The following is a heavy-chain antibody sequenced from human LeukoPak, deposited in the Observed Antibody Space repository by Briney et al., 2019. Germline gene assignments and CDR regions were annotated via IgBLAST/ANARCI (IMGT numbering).Heavy chain of an antibody. V-gene: IGHV1-46*01. J-gene: IGHJ3*02. Sequence: ASVKVSCKASGYTFTRYYMYWVRQAPGQGLEWMGIINPSGGSTNYAQKFQGRVTMTRDMSTSTVYMELSSLRSEDTAVYYCASRARGYSYGPSAFDIWGQGTMVTVSS. D-gene: IGHD5-18*01. CDR1: GYTFTRYY. CDR2: INPSGGST. CDR3: ASRARGYSYGPSAFDI.